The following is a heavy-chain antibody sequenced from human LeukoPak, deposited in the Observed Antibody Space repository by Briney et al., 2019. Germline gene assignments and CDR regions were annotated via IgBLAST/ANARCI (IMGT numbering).Heavy chain of an antibody. J-gene: IGHJ4*02. CDR1: GFTISHYE. V-gene: IGHV3-48*03. D-gene: IGHD3-22*01. CDR2: IRSSGTTI. Sequence: GGSLRLSCAASGFTISHYEMNWVRQAPGKGLEWISYIRSSGTTIYYADSVKGRFTISRDNAKNSLYLQMNSLRAEDTAVYYCARERYYDSSGYDYWGRGTLVTVSS. CDR3: ARERYYDSSGYDY.